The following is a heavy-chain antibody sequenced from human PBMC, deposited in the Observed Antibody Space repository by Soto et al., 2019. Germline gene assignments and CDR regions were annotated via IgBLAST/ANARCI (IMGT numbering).Heavy chain of an antibody. D-gene: IGHD2-15*01. CDR2: IKQDGSEK. CDR1: GFTFSSYW. CDR3: ARVWLDIVVVVAAIDYYYYYMDV. V-gene: IGHV3-7*01. Sequence: PGGSLRLSCAASGFTFSSYWMSWVRQAPGKGLEWVANIKQDGSEKYYVDSGKGRFTISRDNAKNSLYLQMNSLRAEVTAVYYCARVWLDIVVVVAAIDYYYYYMDVWGKGTTVSVSS. J-gene: IGHJ6*03.